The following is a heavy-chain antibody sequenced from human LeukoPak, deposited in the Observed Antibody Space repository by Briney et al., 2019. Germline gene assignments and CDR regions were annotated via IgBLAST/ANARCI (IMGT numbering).Heavy chain of an antibody. CDR2: MNPNSGNT. V-gene: IGHV1-8*01. Sequence: ASVKVSCKASGYTFTTYDINWVRQATGQGLEWMGSMNPNSGNTGYAQKFQGGVTMTRNTSISTAFMELSGLRSEDTAVYFCARRNTAMVAGLDYWGQGSLVTVSS. J-gene: IGHJ4*02. D-gene: IGHD5-18*01. CDR3: ARRNTAMVAGLDY. CDR1: GYTFTTYD.